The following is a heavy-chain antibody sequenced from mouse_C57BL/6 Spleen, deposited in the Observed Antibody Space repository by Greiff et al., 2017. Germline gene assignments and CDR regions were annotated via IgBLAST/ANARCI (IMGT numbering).Heavy chain of an antibody. D-gene: IGHD2-3*01. Sequence: VQLQQPGAELVRPGSSVKLSCKASGYTFTSYWMHWVKQRPIQGLEWIGNIDPSDSETHYNQKFKDKATLTVDKSSSTAYLQLSSLTSEDSAVYYCARSDPGYDGYYFAYWGQGTLVTVSA. CDR2: IDPSDSET. J-gene: IGHJ3*01. CDR1: GYTFTSYW. CDR3: ARSDPGYDGYYFAY. V-gene: IGHV1-52*01.